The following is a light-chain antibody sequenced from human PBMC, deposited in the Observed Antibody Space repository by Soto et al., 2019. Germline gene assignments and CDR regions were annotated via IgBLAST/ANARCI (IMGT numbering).Light chain of an antibody. V-gene: IGLV2-14*03. CDR2: DVS. CDR1: SSDVGGYNY. CDR3: CSYTSSSTPWV. J-gene: IGLJ1*01. Sequence: QSALTQPASVSGSPGQSITISCTGTSSDVGGYNYFSWYQQQPGEAPKLMIYDVSDRPSVVSNRFSASTSGNTASLTISGLQPEDEADYFCCSYTSSSTPWVFGTGTKVTVL.